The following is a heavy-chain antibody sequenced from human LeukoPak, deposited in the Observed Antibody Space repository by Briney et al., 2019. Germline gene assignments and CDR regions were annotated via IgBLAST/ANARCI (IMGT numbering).Heavy chain of an antibody. CDR1: GGSISSYY. V-gene: IGHV4-34*01. J-gene: IGHJ4*02. CDR2: INHSGST. CDR3: ATGGAPTAVANY. Sequence: ASETLSLTCTVSGGSISSYYWSWIRQPPGKGLEWIGEINHSGSTNYNPYLKSRVTISVDTSKNQFSLKLSSVTAADTAVYYCATGGAPTAVANYWGQGTLVTVSS. D-gene: IGHD6-19*01.